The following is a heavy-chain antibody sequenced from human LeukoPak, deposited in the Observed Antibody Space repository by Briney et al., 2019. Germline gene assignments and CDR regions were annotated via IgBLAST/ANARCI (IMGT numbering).Heavy chain of an antibody. J-gene: IGHJ4*02. CDR3: ATGTGYCSGGGCYDY. D-gene: IGHD2-15*01. Sequence: PSQTLSLTCAVSGGSISSGGYSWSWIRQPPGKGLEWIGYIYQSGSTYYNPSLKSRVTISVDRSKNQFSLKLSSVTAADTGIYYCATGTGYCSGGGCYDYWGQGTLVTVSS. CDR1: GGSISSGGYS. CDR2: IYQSGST. V-gene: IGHV4-30-2*01.